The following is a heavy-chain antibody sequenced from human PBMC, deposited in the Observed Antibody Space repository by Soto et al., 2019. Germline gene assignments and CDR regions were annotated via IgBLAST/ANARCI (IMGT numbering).Heavy chain of an antibody. CDR2: IWYDGSNK. V-gene: IGHV3-33*01. CDR3: ARDPPYDFWSGYLNYFDY. D-gene: IGHD3-3*01. CDR1: GFTFSSYG. J-gene: IGHJ4*02. Sequence: GGSLRLSCAASGFTFSSYGMHWVRQAPGKGLEWVAVIWYDGSNKYYADSVKGRFTISRDNSKNTLYLQMNSLRAEDTAVYYCARDPPYDFWSGYLNYFDYWGQGTLVTVSS.